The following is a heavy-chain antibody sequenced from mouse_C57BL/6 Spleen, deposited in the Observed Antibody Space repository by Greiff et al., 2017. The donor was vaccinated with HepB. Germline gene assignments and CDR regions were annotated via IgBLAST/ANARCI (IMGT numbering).Heavy chain of an antibody. CDR1: GFSFNTYA. Sequence: EVHLVESGGGLVQPKGSLKLSCAASGFSFNTYAMNWVRQSPGKGLEWVARIRSKSNNYATYYADSVKDRFTISRDDSESMLYLQMNNLKTEDTAMYYCVRPGKGDAMDYWGQGTSVTVSS. D-gene: IGHD1-3*01. J-gene: IGHJ4*01. CDR3: VRPGKGDAMDY. V-gene: IGHV10-1*01. CDR2: IRSKSNNYAT.